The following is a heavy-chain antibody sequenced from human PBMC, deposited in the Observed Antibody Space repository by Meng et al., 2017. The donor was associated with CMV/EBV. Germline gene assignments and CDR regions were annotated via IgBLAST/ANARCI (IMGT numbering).Heavy chain of an antibody. V-gene: IGHV4-39*07. Sequence: SETLSLTCTVSGGSISSSSYYWGWIRQPPGRGLEWIGRIYYSGSTYYNPSLKSRVTISVDTSKNQFSLKLSSVTAADTAVYYCARFERTYGMDVWGQGTTVTVSS. CDR1: GGSISSSSYY. CDR3: ARFERTYGMDV. CDR2: IYYSGST. J-gene: IGHJ6*02.